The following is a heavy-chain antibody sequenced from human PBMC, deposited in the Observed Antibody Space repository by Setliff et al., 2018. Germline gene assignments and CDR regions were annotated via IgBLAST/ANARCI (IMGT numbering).Heavy chain of an antibody. D-gene: IGHD1-26*01. CDR1: GGSISSYY. CDR3: ARAPPNRYSGSYEYFYMDV. V-gene: IGHV4-59*08. J-gene: IGHJ6*03. Sequence: PSETLSLTCTVSGGSISSYYWSWIRQPPGKGLEWIGYIYYSGNTNYNPSLKSRVTISVDTSKNQFSLKVSSVTAADTAVYYCARAPPNRYSGSYEYFYMDVWGKGTTVTVSS. CDR2: IYYSGNT.